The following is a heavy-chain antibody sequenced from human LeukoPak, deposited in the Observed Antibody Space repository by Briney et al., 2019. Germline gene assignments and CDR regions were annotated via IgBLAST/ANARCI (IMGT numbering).Heavy chain of an antibody. CDR1: GYSFTSYR. CDR3: ATNRHYYDSSEEFDY. Sequence: PGESLRISWKGSGYSFTSYRISWVRQLPGKGLEWMGRIDPNDSYTNYSPSFQGHVTISADKSISTAYLQWSSLKASDTAMYYCATNRHYYDSSEEFDYWGQGTLVTVSS. J-gene: IGHJ4*02. CDR2: IDPNDSYT. V-gene: IGHV5-10-1*01. D-gene: IGHD3-22*01.